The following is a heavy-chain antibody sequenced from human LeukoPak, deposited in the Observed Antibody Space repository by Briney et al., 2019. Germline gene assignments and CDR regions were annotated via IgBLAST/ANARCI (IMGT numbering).Heavy chain of an antibody. CDR1: GFTFSSYS. J-gene: IGHJ4*02. CDR2: ISSSSSYI. CDR3: ARDHLAYCGGDCYLENDY. D-gene: IGHD2-21*02. V-gene: IGHV3-21*01. Sequence: PGGSLRLSCAASGFTFSSYSMNWVRQAPGKGLEWVSSISSSSSYIYYADSVKGRFTISRDNAKNSLYLQMNSLRAEDTAVYYCARDHLAYCGGDCYLENDYWGQGTLVTVSS.